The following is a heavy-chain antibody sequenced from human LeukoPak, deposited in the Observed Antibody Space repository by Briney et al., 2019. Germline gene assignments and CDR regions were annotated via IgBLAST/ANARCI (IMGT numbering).Heavy chain of an antibody. CDR3: ARVRGYRTPRGFFDY. J-gene: IGHJ4*02. D-gene: IGHD5-18*01. V-gene: IGHV4-34*01. CDR1: GDSISGYY. CDR2: INQSGST. Sequence: SETLSLTCVIYGDSISGYYWTWIRQPPGKGLEWIGEINQSGSTNYNPPLESRVTISVDRSKNQFSLKLSSVTAADTAVYYCARVRGYRTPRGFFDYWGQGTLVTVSS.